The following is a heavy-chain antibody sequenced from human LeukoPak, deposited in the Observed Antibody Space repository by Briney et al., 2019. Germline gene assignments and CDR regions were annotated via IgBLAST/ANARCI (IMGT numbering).Heavy chain of an antibody. Sequence: SETLSLTCAVYGGSFSGYYWSWIRQPPGRGLEWIGEINHSGSTNYNPSLKSQVTISVDTSKNQFSLKLSSVTAADTAVYYCARAYSGSLDYWGQGTLVTVSS. CDR2: INHSGST. CDR1: GGSFSGYY. V-gene: IGHV4-34*01. CDR3: ARAYSGSLDY. J-gene: IGHJ4*02. D-gene: IGHD4-23*01.